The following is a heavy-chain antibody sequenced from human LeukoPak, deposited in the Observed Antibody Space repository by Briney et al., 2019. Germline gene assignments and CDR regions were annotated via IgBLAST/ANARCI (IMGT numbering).Heavy chain of an antibody. CDR1: GGSFSGYY. CDR3: ARVGSSFDY. CDR2: INHSGST. V-gene: IGHV4-34*01. J-gene: IGHJ4*02. Sequence: SETLSLTCAVYGGSFSGYYWSWIRHPPGKGLEWIGEINHSGSTNYNPSLKSRVTISVDTSKNQFSLKLSSVTAADTAVYYCARVGSSFDYWGQGTLVTVSS. D-gene: IGHD6-13*01.